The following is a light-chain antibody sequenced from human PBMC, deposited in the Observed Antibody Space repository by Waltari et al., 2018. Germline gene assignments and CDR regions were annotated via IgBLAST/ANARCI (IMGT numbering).Light chain of an antibody. CDR1: DIGYKS. Sequence: SYVLTQPPSVSVAPGQAARITCEGTDIGYKSVLWYHQRPGQAPGLVLHENSDRPSGIPERISGSNSVNMATLSISRVEAGDEADYYCQVWDSRSDHVVFGGGTKLTVL. CDR2: ENS. V-gene: IGLV3-21*02. J-gene: IGLJ2*01. CDR3: QVWDSRSDHVV.